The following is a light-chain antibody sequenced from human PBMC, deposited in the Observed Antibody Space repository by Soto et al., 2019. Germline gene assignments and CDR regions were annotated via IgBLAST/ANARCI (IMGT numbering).Light chain of an antibody. J-gene: IGKJ1*01. CDR3: QQYDNFPRT. V-gene: IGKV3-20*01. CDR1: QSISSNY. CDR2: GAS. Sequence: EIVLTQSPGTLSVSPGERATLSCRASQSISSNYLAWHQQKPGQAPRLLIYGASNRATGVPDKFSGSGSGTDFTLTIDRLEPEDFAVYYCQQYDNFPRTFGPGTKVEFK.